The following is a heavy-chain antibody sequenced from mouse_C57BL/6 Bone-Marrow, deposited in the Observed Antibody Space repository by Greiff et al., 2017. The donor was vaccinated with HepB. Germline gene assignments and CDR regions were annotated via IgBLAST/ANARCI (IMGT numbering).Heavy chain of an antibody. CDR3: ATFITTVVALDD. D-gene: IGHD1-1*01. J-gene: IGHJ2*01. V-gene: IGHV14-3*01. CDR2: IDPANGNT. Sequence: EVKLVESVAELVRPGASVKLSCTASGFNIKNTYMHWVKQRPEQGLEWIGRIDPANGNTKYAPKFQGKATITADTSSKTAYLQLSSLTSEDTAIYYCATFITTVVALDDWGQGTTLTVSS. CDR1: GFNIKNTY.